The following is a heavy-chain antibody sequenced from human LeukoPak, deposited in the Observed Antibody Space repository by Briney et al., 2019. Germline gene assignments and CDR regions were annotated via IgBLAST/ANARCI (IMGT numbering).Heavy chain of an antibody. CDR2: IWYDGSNK. V-gene: IGHV3-33*06. CDR3: AKGPRGGSPYYFDY. J-gene: IGHJ4*02. D-gene: IGHD6-6*01. Sequence: GGPVRLPCAAWGFPFSSYGVPGAREAPGGGRGGVGVIWYDGSNKYYADSVKGRFTISRDNSKNTLYLQMNSLRAEDTAVYYCAKGPRGGSPYYFDYWGQGTLVTVSS. CDR1: GFPFSSYG.